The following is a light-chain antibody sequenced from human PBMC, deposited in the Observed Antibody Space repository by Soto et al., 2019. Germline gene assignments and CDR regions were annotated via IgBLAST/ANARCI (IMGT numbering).Light chain of an antibody. J-gene: IGKJ4*01. V-gene: IGKV3-15*01. CDR2: GAS. CDR3: QQYHNWPLT. Sequence: ETVMTQSPATLSVSPGERATISCRASQSVSSNLNWFQQKPGQAPRLLIYGASTRATGIPDRFSGTGSVTEVTLTISSLQSEDFAVYFCQQYHNWPLTFGGGTKVEIK. CDR1: QSVSSN.